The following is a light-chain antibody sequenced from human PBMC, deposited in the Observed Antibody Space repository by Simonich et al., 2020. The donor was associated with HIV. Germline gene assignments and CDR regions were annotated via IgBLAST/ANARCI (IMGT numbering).Light chain of an antibody. J-gene: IGKJ4*01. V-gene: IGKV3-15*01. CDR2: GAS. CDR1: QGVSSN. CDR3: QQYNGYSLT. Sequence: EIVMTQSPATLSVSPGERATLSCRASQGVSSNLAWYQQKPGQAPRLLIYGASTRATGIPARFSGSGSGTEFTLTISSLQPDDFATYYCQQYNGYSLTFGGGTKVEIK.